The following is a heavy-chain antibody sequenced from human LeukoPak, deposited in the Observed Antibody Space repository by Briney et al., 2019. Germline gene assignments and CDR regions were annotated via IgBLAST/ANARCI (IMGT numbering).Heavy chain of an antibody. CDR1: GFTFYDYA. CDR3: VKDTVTMHRGVLSDYYHGMHV. CDR2: MTGDGGTR. D-gene: IGHD3-10*01. Sequence: GGSLRLSCAASGFTFYDYAMHWVRQVPGKGLEWVSLMTGDGGTRHYADSVKGRFTISKDNSKETLYLQMNSLRPEDSGIYYCVKDTVTMHRGVLSDYYHGMHVWGQGTTVTVSS. V-gene: IGHV3-43*02. J-gene: IGHJ6*02.